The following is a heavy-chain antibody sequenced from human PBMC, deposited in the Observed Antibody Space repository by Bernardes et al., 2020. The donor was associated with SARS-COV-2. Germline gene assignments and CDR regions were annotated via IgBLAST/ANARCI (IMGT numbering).Heavy chain of an antibody. CDR3: AHFNEWLTPNIYEY. J-gene: IGHJ4*02. CDR1: GFSLSTSGVA. V-gene: IGHV2-5*02. CDR2: IYWDDDK. D-gene: IGHD6-19*01. Sequence: SGPTLVKPTQTLTLTCTFSGFSLSTSGVAVGWIRQPPGKALEWLALIYWDDDKRYSPSLKSRLTITKDTSKNQVVLTMTNMNPVDTATYYCAHFNEWLTPNIYEYWGQGTLGTVSS.